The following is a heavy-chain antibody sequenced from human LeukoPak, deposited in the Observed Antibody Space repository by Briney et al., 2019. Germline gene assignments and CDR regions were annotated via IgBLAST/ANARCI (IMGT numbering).Heavy chain of an antibody. CDR1: GYTFTSHG. V-gene: IGHV1-18*01. CDR3: ASPGYGGNSGFDAFDI. D-gene: IGHD4-23*01. CDR2: FTAYNGNT. Sequence: GASVKVSCKASGYTFTSHGISGVGQAPGQGLGGLGWFTAYNGNTNYAQKLQGRVTMTTDTSTSTAYMELRSLRSDDTAVYYCASPGYGGNSGFDAFDIWGQGTMVTVSS. J-gene: IGHJ3*02.